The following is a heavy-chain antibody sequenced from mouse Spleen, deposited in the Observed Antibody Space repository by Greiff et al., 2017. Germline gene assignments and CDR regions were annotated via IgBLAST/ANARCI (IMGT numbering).Heavy chain of an antibody. V-gene: IGHV5-9-1*01. CDR1: GFTFSSYA. Sequence: EVKLVESGGGLVKPGGSLKLSCAASGFTFSSYAMSWVRQTPEKRLEWVATISSGGSYTYYPDSVKGRFTISRDNAKNTLYLQMSSLRSEDTAMYYCARREGPITTAYFDYWGQGTTLTVSS. CDR3: ARREGPITTAYFDY. CDR2: ISSGGSYT. J-gene: IGHJ2*01. D-gene: IGHD1-2*01.